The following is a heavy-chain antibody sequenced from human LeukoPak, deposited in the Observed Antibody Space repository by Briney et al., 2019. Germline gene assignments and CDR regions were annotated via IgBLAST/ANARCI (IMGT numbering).Heavy chain of an antibody. CDR1: GGSFSGYY. CDR3: ARGPPGYSYGFGYYYYYMDV. V-gene: IGHV4-34*01. CDR2: INHSGST. D-gene: IGHD5-18*01. J-gene: IGHJ6*03. Sequence: SETLSLTCAVYGGSFSGYYWSWIRQPPGKGLEWIGEINHSGSTNYNPSLKSRVTISVDTSKNQFSLKLSSVTAADTAVYYCARGPPGYSYGFGYYYYYMDVWGKGTTVTVSS.